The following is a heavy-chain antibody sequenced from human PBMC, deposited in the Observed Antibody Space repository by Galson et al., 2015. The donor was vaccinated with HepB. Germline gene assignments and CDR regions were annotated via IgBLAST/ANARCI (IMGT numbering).Heavy chain of an antibody. J-gene: IGHJ4*02. Sequence: SLRLSCAASGFTFSSYGMHWVRQAPGKGLEWVAVISYDGSNKYYADSVKGRFTISRDNSKNTLYLQMNSLRAEDTAVYYCAKGRYIVATGLYYYDSSGYWYYFDYWGQGTLVTVSS. CDR2: ISYDGSNK. CDR1: GFTFSSYG. V-gene: IGHV3-30*18. D-gene: IGHD3-22*01. CDR3: AKGRYIVATGLYYYDSSGYWYYFDY.